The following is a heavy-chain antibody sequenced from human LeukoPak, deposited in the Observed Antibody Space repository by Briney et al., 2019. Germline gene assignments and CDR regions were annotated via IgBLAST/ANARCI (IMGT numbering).Heavy chain of an antibody. V-gene: IGHV1-69*06. CDR3: ARKSQVGATYWFDP. Sequence: SVKVSCKASGGTFSSYAISWVGQAPGQGLEWMGGIIPIFGTANYAQKFQGRVTITADKSTSTAYMELSSLRSEDTAVYYCARKSQVGATYWFDPWGQGTLVTVSS. CDR2: IIPIFGTA. CDR1: GGTFSSYA. D-gene: IGHD1-26*01. J-gene: IGHJ5*02.